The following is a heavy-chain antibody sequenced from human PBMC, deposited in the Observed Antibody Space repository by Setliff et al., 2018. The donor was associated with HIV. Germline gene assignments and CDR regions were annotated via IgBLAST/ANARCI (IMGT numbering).Heavy chain of an antibody. D-gene: IGHD3-16*01. CDR3: AREEGGLYGMDV. CDR1: GFTFSSYA. J-gene: IGHJ6*02. V-gene: IGHV3-30*04. Sequence: PGGSLRLSCAASGFTFSSYAMSWVRQAPGKGLEWVAVISYDGINKYYADSVKGRFTISRDNSKNSLYLQMNSLRAEDTAVYYCAREEGGLYGMDVWGQGTTVTVSS. CDR2: ISYDGINK.